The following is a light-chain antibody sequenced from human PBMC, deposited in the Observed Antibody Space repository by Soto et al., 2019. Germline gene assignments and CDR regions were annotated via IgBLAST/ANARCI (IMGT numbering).Light chain of an antibody. J-gene: IGLJ1*01. Sequence: QSALTQPPSVSGAPGQRVTISCTGSSSNIGAGYAVHWYQQLPGTAPKLLIYGNSNRPSGVPDRFSGSKSGTSASLAITGLQGEEEADYYCQPYDSSPIFGNGTKVTAL. CDR1: SSNIGAGYA. CDR3: QPYDSSPI. CDR2: GNS. V-gene: IGLV1-40*01.